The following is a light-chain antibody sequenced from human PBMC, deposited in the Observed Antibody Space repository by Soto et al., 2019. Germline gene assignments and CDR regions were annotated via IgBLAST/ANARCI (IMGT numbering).Light chain of an antibody. Sequence: DIVMTQSPDSLAVSLGERATINCKSSQSVLNSLNNKNYLAWYQQKPGQPPKMLIYWASTRELGVPDRFSGSGSGTDFTLTISSLQASDVAVYYCQQYSSLPLTFGGGTKVEIK. V-gene: IGKV4-1*01. CDR1: QSVLNSLNNKNY. J-gene: IGKJ4*01. CDR2: WAS. CDR3: QQYSSLPLT.